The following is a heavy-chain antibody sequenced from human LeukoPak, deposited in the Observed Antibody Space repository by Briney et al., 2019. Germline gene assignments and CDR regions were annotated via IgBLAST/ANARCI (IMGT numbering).Heavy chain of an antibody. D-gene: IGHD3-16*02. CDR1: GFTLSYGW. CDR2: LSADGQRT. V-gene: IGHV3-23*01. J-gene: IGHJ6*02. Sequence: PGGSLRLSCTASGFTLSYGWMNWVRQAPGKGPEWVSALSADGQRTYYADSVKGRFTISRDNSKDTLYLQMNSLRAEDTAVYYCAKDRSYGMDVWGQGTTVTVSS. CDR3: AKDRSYGMDV.